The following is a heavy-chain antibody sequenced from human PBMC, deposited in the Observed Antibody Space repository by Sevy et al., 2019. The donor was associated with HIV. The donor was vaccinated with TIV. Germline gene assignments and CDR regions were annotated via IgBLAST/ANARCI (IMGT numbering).Heavy chain of an antibody. J-gene: IGHJ6*02. V-gene: IGHV1-18*01. Sequence: ASVKVSCKASGYTFSSYGISWVRQAPGQGLEWMGWISDYNGYTNYAHKFQGRVTMSTETSTRTSYMELRSLGSDDTAVYFCAGEGYYYRSGTYRPPNYYGMDVWGQGTAVTVSS. CDR1: GYTFSSYG. D-gene: IGHD3-10*01. CDR2: ISDYNGYT. CDR3: AGEGYYYRSGTYRPPNYYGMDV.